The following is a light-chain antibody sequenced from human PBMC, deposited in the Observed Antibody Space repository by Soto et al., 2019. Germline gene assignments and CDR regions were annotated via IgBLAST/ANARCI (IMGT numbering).Light chain of an antibody. CDR3: QQYNSFSRT. CDR2: KAS. J-gene: IGKJ2*01. V-gene: IGKV1-5*03. Sequence: DIQMTQSPFTLSASVGDRVTITCRASQSISTWLAWYQQKPGKAPKLLIYKASSLDSGVPSRFSGSGSGTEFTLTISSVQPDDFATYYCQQYNSFSRTFGQGTKVEIK. CDR1: QSISTW.